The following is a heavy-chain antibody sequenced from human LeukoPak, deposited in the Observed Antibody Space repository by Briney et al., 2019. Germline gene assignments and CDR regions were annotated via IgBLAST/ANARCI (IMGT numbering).Heavy chain of an antibody. CDR1: GGSISSSSSY. J-gene: IGHJ6*03. CDR3: ARPNYYYYMDV. CDR2: IYYSGST. Sequence: SETLSLTCTVSGGSISSSSSYWGWIRQPPGKGLEWIGSIYYSGSTYYNPSLKSRVTISVDTSKNQFSLKLSSVTAADTAVYYCARPNYYYYMDVWGRGTTVTVSS. V-gene: IGHV4-39*01.